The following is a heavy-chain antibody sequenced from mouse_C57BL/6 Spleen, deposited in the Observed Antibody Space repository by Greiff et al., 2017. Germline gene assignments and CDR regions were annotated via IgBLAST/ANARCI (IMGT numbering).Heavy chain of an antibody. CDR1: GYAFSSYW. CDR3: AREELGRTGYYFDY. CDR2: IYPGDGDT. V-gene: IGHV1-80*01. Sequence: VQLQQSGAELVKPGASVKISCKASGYAFSSYWMNWVKQRPGKGLEWIGQIYPGDGDTNYNGKFKGKATLTADKSSSTAYMQLSSLTSEDPAVYFCAREELGRTGYYFDYWGQGTTLTVSS. D-gene: IGHD4-1*01. J-gene: IGHJ2*01.